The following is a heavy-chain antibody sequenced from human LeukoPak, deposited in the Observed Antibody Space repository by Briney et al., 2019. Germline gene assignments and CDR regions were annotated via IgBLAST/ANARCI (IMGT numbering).Heavy chain of an antibody. D-gene: IGHD6-13*01. J-gene: IGHJ3*02. CDR3: ASSVRSSWDVPNDAFDI. V-gene: IGHV3-64*01. CDR2: ISSDGGNT. Sequence: GGSLSLSCAASGFTFSSYAMHWVRQAPGKGLEYVSGISSDGGNTYYANSVKGRFTISRDNSKNTLYLQMGSLRAEDMAVYYCASSVRSSWDVPNDAFDIWGQGTMVTVSS. CDR1: GFTFSSYA.